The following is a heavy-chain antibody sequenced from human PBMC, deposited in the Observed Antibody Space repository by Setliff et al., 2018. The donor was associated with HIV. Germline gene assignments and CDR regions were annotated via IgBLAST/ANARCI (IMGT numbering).Heavy chain of an antibody. V-gene: IGHV1-18*01. D-gene: IGHD2-2*01. CDR2: IDTDNGYR. J-gene: IGHJ4*02. CDR1: GYTFTSYG. Sequence: GASVKVSCKASGYTFTSYGISWVRQAPGQGLEWMGRIDTDNGYRRYSPKLQGRVTITKDTSANTAYMELRGLRSEDTAVYYCARWCAAAGCYPAIYHFDSWGQGTLVTV. CDR3: ARWCAAAGCYPAIYHFDS.